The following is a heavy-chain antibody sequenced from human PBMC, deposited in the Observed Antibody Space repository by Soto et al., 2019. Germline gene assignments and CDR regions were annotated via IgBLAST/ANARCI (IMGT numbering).Heavy chain of an antibody. J-gene: IGHJ6*02. Sequence: QVQLVQSGAEVKKPGSSVKVSCKASGGTFSSYAISWVRQAPGQGLEWMGGIIPIFGTANYAQKFQGRVTITADESTSTAYMELSSLRSEDTAVYYCASVYCSGGSCYYYGMDVWGQGTTVTVSS. CDR1: GGTFSSYA. CDR3: ASVYCSGGSCYYYGMDV. D-gene: IGHD2-15*01. V-gene: IGHV1-69*01. CDR2: IIPIFGTA.